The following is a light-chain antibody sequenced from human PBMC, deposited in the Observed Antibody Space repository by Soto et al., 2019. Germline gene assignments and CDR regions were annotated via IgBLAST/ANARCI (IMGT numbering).Light chain of an antibody. CDR2: EVG. Sequence: HSALTQPASVSGSPGQSITISCTGSSSDVGGHNHVSWYQQHPGKAPKLIIYEVGNRPSGVSNRFSGSQSGNTASLTISGFQAEDEADYYCNSYTSSSTQVFRTGTKLTVL. J-gene: IGLJ1*01. V-gene: IGLV2-14*01. CDR1: SSDVGGHNH. CDR3: NSYTSSSTQV.